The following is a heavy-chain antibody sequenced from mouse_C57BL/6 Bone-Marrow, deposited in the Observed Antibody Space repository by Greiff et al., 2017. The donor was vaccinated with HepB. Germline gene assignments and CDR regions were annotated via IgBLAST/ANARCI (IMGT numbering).Heavy chain of an antibody. V-gene: IGHV5-12*01. Sequence: VQLKESGGGLVQPGGSLKLSCAASGFTFSDYYMYWVRQTPEKRLEWVAYISNGGGSTYYPDTVKGRFTISRDNAKNTLYLQMSRLKSEDTAMYYCARHCGNFDVWGTGTTVTVSS. D-gene: IGHD1-1*02. CDR2: ISNGGGST. J-gene: IGHJ1*03. CDR1: GFTFSDYY. CDR3: ARHCGNFDV.